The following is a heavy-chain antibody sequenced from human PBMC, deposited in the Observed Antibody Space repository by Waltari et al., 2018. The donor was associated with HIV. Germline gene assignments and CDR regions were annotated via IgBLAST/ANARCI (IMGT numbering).Heavy chain of an antibody. J-gene: IGHJ3*02. CDR1: GFTFSSYW. CDR2: IKQDGSEK. V-gene: IGHV3-7*01. D-gene: IGHD3-22*01. CDR3: ARVYYDSRGDAFDI. Sequence: EVQLVESGGGLVQPGGSLRLSCAASGFTFSSYWMSWVRQAPGKGLEWVANIKQDGSEKYYVDSVKGRFTISRDNAKNSLYLQMNSLRAEDTAVYYCARVYYDSRGDAFDIWGQGTMVTVSS.